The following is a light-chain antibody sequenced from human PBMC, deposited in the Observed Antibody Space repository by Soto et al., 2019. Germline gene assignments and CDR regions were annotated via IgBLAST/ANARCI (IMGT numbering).Light chain of an antibody. CDR2: DAS. V-gene: IGKV1-5*01. Sequence: DIQMTQSPATLSASVGDRVTITCRASQSISAYLAWYQHSPGKAPKLLIYDASSLQSGVPSRFSGSGSGTDFTLTITSLQPDDSATYYCQQYKSYSTFGPGTKVDIK. J-gene: IGKJ3*01. CDR3: QQYKSYST. CDR1: QSISAY.